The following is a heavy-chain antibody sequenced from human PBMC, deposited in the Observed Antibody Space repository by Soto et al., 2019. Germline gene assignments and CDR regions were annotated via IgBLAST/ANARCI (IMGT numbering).Heavy chain of an antibody. CDR1: GFTFDDYA. CDR3: AKDGYGSGSYETAWFDP. Sequence: EVQLVESGGGLVQPGRSLRLSCAASGFTFDDYAMHWVRQAPGKGLEWVSGISWNSGSIGYADSVKGRFTISRDNAKNSLYLQMTSLRAEDTALYYCAKDGYGSGSYETAWFDPWGQGTLVTVSS. J-gene: IGHJ5*02. D-gene: IGHD3-10*01. V-gene: IGHV3-9*01. CDR2: ISWNSGSI.